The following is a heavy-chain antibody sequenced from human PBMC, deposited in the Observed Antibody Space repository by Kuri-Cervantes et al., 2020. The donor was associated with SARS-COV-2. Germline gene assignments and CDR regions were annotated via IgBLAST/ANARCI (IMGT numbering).Heavy chain of an antibody. CDR2: IYYTGST. D-gene: IGHD1-14*01. V-gene: IGHV4-39*07. CDR3: AKNPFPEVGNTGWAFDI. CDR1: GGSISSSSYY. Sequence: ESLKISCTVSGGSISSSSYYWGWIRQPPGKGPEWIASIYYTGSTSYKPSLKTRATISLDTSKNQFSLNLRSVTAADTAVYFCAKNPFPEVGNTGWAFDIWGQGTVVTVSS. J-gene: IGHJ3*02.